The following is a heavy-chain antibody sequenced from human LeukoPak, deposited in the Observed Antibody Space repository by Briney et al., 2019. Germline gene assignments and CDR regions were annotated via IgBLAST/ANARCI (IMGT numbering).Heavy chain of an antibody. CDR1: GGSISSYY. CDR3: AKGVTTFDS. Sequence: KPSETLSLTCTVSGGSISSYYWSWIRQPPGKGLEWIGYIHSNGNNNYNPSLKSRVTVSVDTSKNQFSLKLTSVTAADTAVYFCAKGVTTFDSWGHGTLVTVSS. V-gene: IGHV4-59*01. D-gene: IGHD4-17*01. CDR2: IHSNGNN. J-gene: IGHJ4*01.